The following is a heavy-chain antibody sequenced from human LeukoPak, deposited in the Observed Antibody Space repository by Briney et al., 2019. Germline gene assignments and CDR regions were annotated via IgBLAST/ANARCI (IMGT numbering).Heavy chain of an antibody. CDR3: ARDSYGGLVDY. CDR2: IYHTGSN. CDR1: GGSVSSSDYY. Sequence: SETLSLTCTVSGGSVSSSDYYWSWIRQSPAKGLEWIGYIYHTGSNIYNPSLKSRVTMSVDSSKNRFSLEMTSVIAADTAVYYCARDSYGGLVDYWGQGILVTVSS. V-gene: IGHV4-61*08. D-gene: IGHD4/OR15-4a*01. J-gene: IGHJ4*02.